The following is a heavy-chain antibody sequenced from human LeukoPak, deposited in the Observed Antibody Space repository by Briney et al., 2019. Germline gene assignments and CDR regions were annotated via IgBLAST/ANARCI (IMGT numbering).Heavy chain of an antibody. CDR3: ARGRVPVGTSILGAFDI. J-gene: IGHJ3*02. Sequence: GGSLRLSCAASGFTVSSNYMSWVRQAPGKGLEWVSVIYSGGSTYYADSVKGRFTISRDNSKNTLYLQMNSLRAEDTAVYYCARGRVPVGTSILGAFDIWGQGTMVTVSS. CDR1: GFTVSSNY. D-gene: IGHD1-26*01. CDR2: IYSGGST. V-gene: IGHV3-66*01.